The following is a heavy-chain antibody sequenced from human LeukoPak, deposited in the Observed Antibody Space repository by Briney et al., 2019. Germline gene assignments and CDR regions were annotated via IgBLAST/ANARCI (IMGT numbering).Heavy chain of an antibody. CDR2: ISYDGGNK. CDR1: GFTFSSYG. V-gene: IGHV3-30*18. Sequence: GGSLRLSCAASGFTFSSYGMHWVRQAPGKGLEWVAVISYDGGNKYYADSVKGRFTISRDNSKNTLYLQMNSLRAEDTAVYYCAKDLSLYDILTGPSEGMDVWGQGTTVTVSS. D-gene: IGHD3-9*01. J-gene: IGHJ6*02. CDR3: AKDLSLYDILTGPSEGMDV.